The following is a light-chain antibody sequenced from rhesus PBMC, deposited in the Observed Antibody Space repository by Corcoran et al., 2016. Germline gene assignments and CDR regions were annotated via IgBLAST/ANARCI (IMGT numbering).Light chain of an antibody. CDR3: QQYSSSLFT. CDR1: QSIISW. J-gene: IGKJ3*01. CDR2: RAS. V-gene: IGKV1-22*01. Sequence: DIQLTQSPSSLSASVVDSVTITCRASQSIISWLAWYQQKPGKAPRLLIYRASNLQSGVPSRFSGSGSGTDFTLTISSLQSEDFATYYCQQYSSSLFTFGPGTKLDIK.